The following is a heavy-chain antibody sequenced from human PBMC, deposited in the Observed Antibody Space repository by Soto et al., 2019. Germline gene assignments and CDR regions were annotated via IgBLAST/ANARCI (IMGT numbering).Heavy chain of an antibody. Sequence: QVQLVQSGAEVKKPGASVKVSCKASGYTFTTYAMHWVRQAPGQRLEWRGWINAGNGNTKYSQKFQGRVTITSDTSASTAYMELSSLRSEDTAVYYCARGPGGPDGPGDYWGQGTGVTVSS. V-gene: IGHV1-3*01. D-gene: IGHD2-15*01. CDR2: INAGNGNT. CDR1: GYTFTTYA. CDR3: ARGPGGPDGPGDY. J-gene: IGHJ4*02.